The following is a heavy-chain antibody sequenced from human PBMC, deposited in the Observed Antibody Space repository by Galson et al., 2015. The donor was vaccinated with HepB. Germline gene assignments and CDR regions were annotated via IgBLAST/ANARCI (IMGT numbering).Heavy chain of an antibody. J-gene: IGHJ4*02. Sequence: SVKVSCKASGGTFSSYAISWVRQAPGQGLEWMGRIIPILGIANYAQKFQGRVTITADKSTSTAYMELSSLRSEDTAVYYCARMIPGQLGGWFDYWGQGTLVTVSS. CDR1: GGTFSSYA. CDR3: ARMIPGQLGGWFDY. D-gene: IGHD6-13*01. V-gene: IGHV1-69*04. CDR2: IIPILGIA.